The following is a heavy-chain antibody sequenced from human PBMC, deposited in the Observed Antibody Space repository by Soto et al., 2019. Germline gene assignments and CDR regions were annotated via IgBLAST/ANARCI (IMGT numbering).Heavy chain of an antibody. CDR1: GYTFTRYA. Sequence: ASVKVSCKASGYTFTRYAMHWVRQAPGQRLEWMGWINAGNGNTKYSQKFQGRVTITRDTSASTAYMELSSLRSEDTAVYYCARGPEIQLWFGYYYYYGMDVWGQGTTVTVSS. D-gene: IGHD5-18*01. CDR3: ARGPEIQLWFGYYYYYGMDV. V-gene: IGHV1-3*01. J-gene: IGHJ6*02. CDR2: INAGNGNT.